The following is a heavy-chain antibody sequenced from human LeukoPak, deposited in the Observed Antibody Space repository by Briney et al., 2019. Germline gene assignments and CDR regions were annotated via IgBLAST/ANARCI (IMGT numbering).Heavy chain of an antibody. CDR1: GYTFTGYY. J-gene: IGHJ4*02. CDR2: INPNSGGT. V-gene: IGHV1-2*02. Sequence: ASVKVSCKASGYTFTGYYMHWVRQAPGQGLEWMGWINPNSGGTNYAQKFQGRVTMTRDTSISTAYMELSRLRSDDTAVYYCARGRDDSGSHNFDYWGQGTLVIVSS. CDR3: ARGRDDSGSHNFDY. D-gene: IGHD1-26*01.